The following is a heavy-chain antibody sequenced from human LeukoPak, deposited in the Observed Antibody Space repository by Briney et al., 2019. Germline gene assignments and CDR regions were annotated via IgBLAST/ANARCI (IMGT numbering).Heavy chain of an antibody. Sequence: GASVKVSCKASGYTFTGYYMHWVRQAPGQGLEWMGWINPNSGGTNYAQKFQGRVTMTRDTSISTAYMELSRLRSDDTAVYYCARAYCSSCPGRFDYWGQGTLVTVSS. CDR2: INPNSGGT. CDR3: ARAYCSSCPGRFDY. J-gene: IGHJ4*02. V-gene: IGHV1-2*02. D-gene: IGHD2-2*01. CDR1: GYTFTGYY.